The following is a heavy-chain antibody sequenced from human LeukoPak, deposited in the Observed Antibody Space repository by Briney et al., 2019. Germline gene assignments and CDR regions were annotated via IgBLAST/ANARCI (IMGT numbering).Heavy chain of an antibody. CDR3: ARDVWGHDAFDI. CDR2: INPNSGGT. D-gene: IGHD3-16*01. J-gene: IGHJ3*02. CDR1: GYTFTGYY. Sequence: ASVKVSCKASGYTFTGYYMHWVRQAPGQGLEWMGRINPNSGGTNYAQKFQGRVTMTRDTSISTAYMELSRLRSDDTAVYYCARDVWGHDAFDIWDQGTMVTVSS. V-gene: IGHV1-2*06.